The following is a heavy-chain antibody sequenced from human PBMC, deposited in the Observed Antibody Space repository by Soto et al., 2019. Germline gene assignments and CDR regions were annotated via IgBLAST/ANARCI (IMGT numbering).Heavy chain of an antibody. CDR2: IYWDDDK. CDR1: GFSLSTSGVG. CDR3: AHRLSYYDSSGYYYSYWFDP. Sequence: GSGPTLVNPTQTPTLTCTFSGFSLSTSGVGVGWIRQPPGKALEWLALIYWDDDKRYSPSLKSRLTITKDTSKNQVVLTMTNMDPVDTATYYCAHRLSYYDSSGYYYSYWFDPWGQGTLVTVSS. J-gene: IGHJ5*02. D-gene: IGHD3-22*01. V-gene: IGHV2-5*02.